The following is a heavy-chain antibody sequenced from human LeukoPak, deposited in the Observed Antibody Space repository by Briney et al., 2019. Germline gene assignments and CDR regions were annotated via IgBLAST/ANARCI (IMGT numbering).Heavy chain of an antibody. CDR1: GGSFSGYY. CDR3: ARDLTS. J-gene: IGHJ5*02. D-gene: IGHD1-14*01. CDR2: IYYSGST. Sequence: SETLSLTCAVYGGSFSGYYWSWIRQPPGKGLEWIGYIYYSGSTNYNPSLKSRVTISVDTSKNQFSLKLSSVTAADTAVYYCARDLTSWGQGTPVTVSS. V-gene: IGHV4-59*01.